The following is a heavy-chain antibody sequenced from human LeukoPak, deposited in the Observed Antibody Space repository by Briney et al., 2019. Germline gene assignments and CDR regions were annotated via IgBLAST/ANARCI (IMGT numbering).Heavy chain of an antibody. CDR2: IYYSGST. D-gene: IGHD3-10*01. Sequence: SETLSLTCTVSGGSISSGSYYWDWIRQPPGKGLEWIGYIYYSGSTYYNPSLKSRVTISVDTSKNQFSLKLSSVTAADTAVYYCARESAGSGSYVSGDIWGQGTMVTVSS. V-gene: IGHV4-31*03. CDR1: GGSISSGSYY. J-gene: IGHJ3*02. CDR3: ARESAGSGSYVSGDI.